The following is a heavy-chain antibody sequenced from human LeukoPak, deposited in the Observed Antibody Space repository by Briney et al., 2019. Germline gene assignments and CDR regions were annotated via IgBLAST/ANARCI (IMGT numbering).Heavy chain of an antibody. Sequence: SQTLSLTCTVSGGSISSGSYYWRWIRQPAGRGLEGIGRISTSGSTNYNPSLKSQVTISVDTSKNQFSLKLSSVTAADTAVYYCAREQVVPAAMGYYYYMDVWGKGTTVTVSS. D-gene: IGHD2-2*01. V-gene: IGHV4-61*02. J-gene: IGHJ6*03. CDR1: GGSISSGSYY. CDR2: ISTSGST. CDR3: AREQVVPAAMGYYYYMDV.